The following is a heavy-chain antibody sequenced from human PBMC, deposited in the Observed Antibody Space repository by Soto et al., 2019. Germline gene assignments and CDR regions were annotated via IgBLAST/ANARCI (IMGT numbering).Heavy chain of an antibody. CDR1: GGSIISDY. CDR3: ARVLSGSSLFDY. D-gene: IGHD1-26*01. Sequence: SETLSLTCTVSGGSIISDYWSWIRQPPGKGLEWIGYISYSGSTNYNPSLKSLVTISVDTSKNQFSLKLFSVTAADTAVYYCARVLSGSSLFDYWGQGALVTVSS. J-gene: IGHJ4*02. V-gene: IGHV4-59*01. CDR2: ISYSGST.